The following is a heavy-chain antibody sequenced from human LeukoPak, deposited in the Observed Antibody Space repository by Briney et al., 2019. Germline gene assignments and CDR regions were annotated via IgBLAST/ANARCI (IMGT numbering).Heavy chain of an antibody. D-gene: IGHD3-10*01. CDR2: LSVSGGST. Sequence: QPGGSLRLSCAASGFTFSNYAMNWVRQAPGKGLEWVSGLSVSGGSTYYADSVKGRFTISRDNSKNTLYLQMNSLRAEDTAVYYCARDRGINWFDPWGQGTLVTVPS. J-gene: IGHJ5*02. CDR3: ARDRGINWFDP. CDR1: GFTFSNYA. V-gene: IGHV3-23*01.